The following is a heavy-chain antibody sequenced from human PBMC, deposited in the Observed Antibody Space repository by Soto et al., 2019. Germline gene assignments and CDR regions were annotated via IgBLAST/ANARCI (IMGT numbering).Heavy chain of an antibody. CDR3: AKKSYGGNPYTFGS. Sequence: GGSLRLSCRGSGFTFSDFAMNWVRQAPNKGLEWVSTMTGSGDTTYYAESVKGRFTISRDNSKNTLFLHMTALRADDTAIYFCAKKSYGGNPYTFGSWGQGSLVTVSS. CDR1: GFTFSDFA. J-gene: IGHJ4*02. CDR2: MTGSGDTT. V-gene: IGHV3-23*01. D-gene: IGHD2-15*01.